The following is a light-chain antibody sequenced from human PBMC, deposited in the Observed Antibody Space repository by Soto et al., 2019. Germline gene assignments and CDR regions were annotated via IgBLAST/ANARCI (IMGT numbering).Light chain of an antibody. J-gene: IGLJ2*01. Sequence: QSALTQAPSASGSPGQSVTISCTGTSSDVGGYNYVSWYQQYSGKAPRLMIYEVSKRPSGVPVRFSGSKSGNTAFLTVSGLQAEDEAAYYCSSYAGYNNFVVFGGGTKVTVL. V-gene: IGLV2-8*01. CDR3: SSYAGYNNFVV. CDR1: SSDVGGYNY. CDR2: EVS.